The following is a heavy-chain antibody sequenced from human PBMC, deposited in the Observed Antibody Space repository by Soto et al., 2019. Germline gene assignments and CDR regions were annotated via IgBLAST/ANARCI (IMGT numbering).Heavy chain of an antibody. D-gene: IGHD3-16*01. Sequence: GGSLRLSCVAYGFTFADYAMHWVRRIPGKGLEWVAVISYSGDRQYYAESVKGRFTISRDNSKKTLYLQMFSLTSEASAVFYCARTPGAMITDRYNWFDSWGPGTQVTGSS. V-gene: IGHV3-30*01. CDR1: GFTFADYA. CDR2: ISYSGDRQ. J-gene: IGHJ5*01. CDR3: ARTPGAMITDRYNWFDS.